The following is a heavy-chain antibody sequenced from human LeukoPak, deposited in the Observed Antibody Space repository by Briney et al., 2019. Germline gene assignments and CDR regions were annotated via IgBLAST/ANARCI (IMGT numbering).Heavy chain of an antibody. CDR2: FDPEDGET. J-gene: IGHJ3*02. Sequence: ASVKVSCKVSGHTLTELSMHWVRQAPGKGLEWMGGFDPEDGETIYAQKFQGRVTMTEDTSTDIAYMELSSLRSEDTAVYYCATGDYCSSTSCYAFDIWGQGTTVTVSS. V-gene: IGHV1-24*01. D-gene: IGHD2-2*01. CDR1: GHTLTELS. CDR3: ATGDYCSSTSCYAFDI.